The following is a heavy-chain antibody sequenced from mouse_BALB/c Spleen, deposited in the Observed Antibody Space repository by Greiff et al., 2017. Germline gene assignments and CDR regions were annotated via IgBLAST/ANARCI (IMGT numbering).Heavy chain of an antibody. CDR1: GYNFTSYW. D-gene: IGHD2-1*01. V-gene: IGHV1-55*01. Sequence: QVQLQQPGAELVKPGTSVKLSCKASGYNFTSYWINWVKLRPGQGLEWIGDIYPGSGSTNYNEKFKSKATLTVDTSSSTAYMQLSSLASEDSALYYCASFRGNYGVDYWGQGTSVTVSS. CDR3: ASFRGNYGVDY. CDR2: IYPGSGST. J-gene: IGHJ4*01.